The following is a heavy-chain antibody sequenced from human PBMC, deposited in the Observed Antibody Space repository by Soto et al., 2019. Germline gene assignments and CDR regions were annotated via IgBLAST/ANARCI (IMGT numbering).Heavy chain of an antibody. CDR1: GYTFTSYG. J-gene: IGHJ4*02. D-gene: IGHD2-8*01. Sequence: QVQLVQSGAEMKKPGASVKVSCKASGYTFTSYGISWVRQAPGQGLEWMGWISAYNGNTNYAQMPQXXVTMTTDTATSTAYMELRSLTSDDTAVYYCARDLAPGVVDYWGQGTLVTVSS. CDR2: ISAYNGNT. CDR3: ARDLAPGVVDY. V-gene: IGHV1-18*01.